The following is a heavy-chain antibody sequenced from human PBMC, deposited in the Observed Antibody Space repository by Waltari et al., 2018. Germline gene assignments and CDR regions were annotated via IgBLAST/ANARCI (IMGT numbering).Heavy chain of an antibody. CDR3: ARDRYYGSGSYYNEFLDWFDP. CDR2: VKQDGRAK. Sequence: EVQLVESGGGLVQPGGCLRLSCAASGCTFSSDWMSWVRQAPGKGLEWVANVKQDGRAKYYVDSVKGRFTISRDNAKNSLYLQMNSLRAEDTAVYYCARDRYYGSGSYYNEFLDWFDPWGQGTLVTVSS. J-gene: IGHJ5*02. CDR1: GCTFSSDW. D-gene: IGHD3-10*01. V-gene: IGHV3-7*01.